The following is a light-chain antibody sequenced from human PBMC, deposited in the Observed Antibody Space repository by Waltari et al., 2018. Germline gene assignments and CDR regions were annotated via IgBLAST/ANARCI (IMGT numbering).Light chain of an antibody. V-gene: IGLV2-14*01. CDR1: SSDVGGYNS. CDR3: CSFTSRSTWV. Sequence: QSALTQPASVSGSPGQSITIPCTGRSSDVGGYNSVSWYQQHPGKVPKLLIFDVSNRPSGVSNRFSGSKSGNTASLTISGLQAEDESDYYCCSFTSRSTWVFGGGTKLTVL. CDR2: DVS. J-gene: IGLJ3*02.